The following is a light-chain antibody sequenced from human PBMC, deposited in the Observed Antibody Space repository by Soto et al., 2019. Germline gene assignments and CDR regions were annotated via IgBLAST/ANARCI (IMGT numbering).Light chain of an antibody. CDR1: SSNIGSNT. V-gene: IGLV1-44*01. Sequence: QSVLTQPPSASGTPGPRVTIACSGSSSNIGSNTVNWYQQLPGTAPKVLIYSNNQRPSGVPDRFSGSKSATSASLAISGLQSDDEAEYYCAAWDDSLNGVVFGGGTKLTVL. CDR2: SNN. J-gene: IGLJ2*01. CDR3: AAWDDSLNGVV.